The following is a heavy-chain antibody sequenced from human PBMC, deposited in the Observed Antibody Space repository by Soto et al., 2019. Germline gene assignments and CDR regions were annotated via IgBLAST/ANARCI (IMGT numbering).Heavy chain of an antibody. CDR2: IYYSGST. CDR3: ARLTTVTTPWFDP. V-gene: IGHV4-39*01. J-gene: IGHJ5*02. D-gene: IGHD4-17*01. Sequence: QLQLQEAGPGLVKPSETLSLTCTVSGGSISSSSYYWGWIRQPPGKGLEWIGSIYYSGSTYYNPSLKSRVPISVDTSKNQFSLKLSSVTAADTAVYYCARLTTVTTPWFDPWGQGTLVTVSS. CDR1: GGSISSSSYY.